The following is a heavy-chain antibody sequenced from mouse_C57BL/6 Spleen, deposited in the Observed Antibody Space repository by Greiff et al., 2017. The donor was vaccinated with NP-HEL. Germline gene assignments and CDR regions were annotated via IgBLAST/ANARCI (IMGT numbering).Heavy chain of an antibody. CDR2: INPSNGGT. CDR1: GYTFTSYW. V-gene: IGHV1-53*01. Sequence: QVQLQQPGTELVKPGASVKLSCKASGYTFTSYWMHWVKQRPGQGLEWIGNINPSNGGTNYNEKFKSKATLTVDKSSSTAYMQLSSLTSEDSAVYYCARESYYGSRTYYAMDYWGQGTSVTVSS. D-gene: IGHD1-1*01. J-gene: IGHJ4*01. CDR3: ARESYYGSRTYYAMDY.